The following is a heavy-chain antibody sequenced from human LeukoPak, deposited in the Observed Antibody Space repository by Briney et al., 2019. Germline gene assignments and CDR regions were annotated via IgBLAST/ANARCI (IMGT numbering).Heavy chain of an antibody. V-gene: IGHV1-8*01. CDR3: ARDLSYITGPPDY. J-gene: IGHJ4*02. CDR2: MNPNSGNT. D-gene: IGHD1-14*01. Sequence: ASVKVSCKASGYTFTSYDINWVRQATGQGLEWMGWMNPNSGNTGYAQKFQGRVTMTRNTSISTAYMELSSLRSEDTAVYYCARDLSYITGPPDYWGQGTLVTVSS. CDR1: GYTFTSYD.